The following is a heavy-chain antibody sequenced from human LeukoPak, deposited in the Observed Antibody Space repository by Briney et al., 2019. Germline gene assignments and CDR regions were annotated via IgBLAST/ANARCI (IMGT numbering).Heavy chain of an antibody. J-gene: IGHJ4*02. CDR1: GYTFTDYC. CDR2: INPDSGGT. Sequence: ASVKVSCKASGYTFTDYCIYWVRQAPGQGLEWMGWINPDSGGTNYAQKFQDWVTMTRDTSISTAYMELRRLRSDDTAVYYCARVRSEDNDWYGYGYWGQGSLVTVSS. D-gene: IGHD5-18*01. V-gene: IGHV1-2*04. CDR3: ARVRSEDNDWYGYGY.